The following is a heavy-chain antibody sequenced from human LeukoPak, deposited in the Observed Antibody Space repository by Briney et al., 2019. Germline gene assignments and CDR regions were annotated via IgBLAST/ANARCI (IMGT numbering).Heavy chain of an antibody. CDR2: IIPIFGTA. D-gene: IGHD2-2*01. CDR3: ARGVDCSSTSCYLFGAFDI. CDR1: GGTFSSYA. V-gene: IGHV1-69*05. J-gene: IGHJ3*02. Sequence: SVKVSCKASGGTFSSYAISWVRQAPGQGLEWMGRIIPIFGTANYAQKFQGRVTITTDESTSTAYMERSSLRSEDTAVYYCARGVDCSSTSCYLFGAFDIWGQGTMVTVSS.